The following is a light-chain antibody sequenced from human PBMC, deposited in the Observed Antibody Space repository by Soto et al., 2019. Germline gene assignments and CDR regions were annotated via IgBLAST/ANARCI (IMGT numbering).Light chain of an antibody. J-gene: IGLJ3*02. CDR3: AAWEDCLNARV. V-gene: IGLV1-44*01. Sequence: QSVLTQPPSASGTPGQRVTISCSGSSSNIGSNNVTWYHHLPGTDPKVLIYTNDQRPSGGPDRFSGSKSGTSAALAISGLQSGYEAEYYFAAWEDCLNARVFRGRTKLTVL. CDR1: SSNIGSNN. CDR2: TND.